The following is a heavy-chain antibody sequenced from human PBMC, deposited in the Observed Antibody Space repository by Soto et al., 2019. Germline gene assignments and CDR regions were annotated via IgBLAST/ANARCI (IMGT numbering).Heavy chain of an antibody. D-gene: IGHD3-22*01. Sequence: ASVKVSCKASGGTFSSYAISWVRQAPGQGLEWMGGIIPIFGTANYAQKFQGRVTITADKSTSTAYMELSSLRSEDTAVYYCARGYYDSSGYYYGDFDYWGQGTLVTVS. V-gene: IGHV1-69*06. CDR1: GGTFSSYA. CDR3: ARGYYDSSGYYYGDFDY. J-gene: IGHJ4*02. CDR2: IIPIFGTA.